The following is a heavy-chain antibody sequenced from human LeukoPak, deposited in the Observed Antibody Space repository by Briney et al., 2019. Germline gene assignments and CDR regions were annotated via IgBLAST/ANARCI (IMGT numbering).Heavy chain of an antibody. CDR3: AREQTVANYFDY. CDR2: IIPVLGVA. D-gene: IGHD6-19*01. CDR1: GGTFSRDV. J-gene: IGHJ4*02. Sequence: HGASVKVSCKAPGGTFSRDVISWVRQAPGQGLEWMGRIIPVLGVANYAQNFQGRVTITADKSTSTAYMELSSLRYEDTAVYYCAREQTVANYFDYWGQGTLVTVSS. V-gene: IGHV1-69*04.